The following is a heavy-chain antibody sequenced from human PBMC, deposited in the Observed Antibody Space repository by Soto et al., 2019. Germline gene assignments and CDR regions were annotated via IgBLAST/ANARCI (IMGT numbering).Heavy chain of an antibody. Sequence: EVQLLESGGGLVQPGGSLRLSCAASGFTFSSYDMSWVRQAPGKGLEWVSGIRGGGGSTDYADSVNGRFTISRDNSKNTLYLHMNSLRAEDTAVYYCAKGISGGNWVQGTLVTVSS. CDR2: IRGGGGST. CDR1: GFTFSSYD. CDR3: AKGISGGN. V-gene: IGHV3-23*01. D-gene: IGHD3-3*02. J-gene: IGHJ4*02.